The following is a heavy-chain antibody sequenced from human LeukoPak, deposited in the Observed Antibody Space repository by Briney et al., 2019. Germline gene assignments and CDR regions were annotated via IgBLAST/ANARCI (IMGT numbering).Heavy chain of an antibody. CDR3: AKLPTGDYGDY. V-gene: IGHV3-30-3*01. J-gene: IGHJ4*02. Sequence: GGSLRLSCAASGFTFSSYAMHWVRQAPGKGLEWVAVISYDGSNKYYADSVKGRFTISRDNSKNTLYLQMNSLRAEDTAVYYCAKLPTGDYGDYWGQGTPVTVSS. D-gene: IGHD4-17*01. CDR2: ISYDGSNK. CDR1: GFTFSSYA.